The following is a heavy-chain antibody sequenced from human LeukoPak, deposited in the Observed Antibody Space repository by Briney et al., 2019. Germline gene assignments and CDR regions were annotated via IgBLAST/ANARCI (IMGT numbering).Heavy chain of an antibody. D-gene: IGHD2-2*01. CDR3: ARGGWSLGYCSSSSCLDWFDP. V-gene: IGHV1-2*02. Sequence: ASVKVSCKASRYTFTDYYMHWVRQAPGQGLEWMGWINPNSGGTNYAQKFQGRVTMTRDTSISTACMELSRLRSDDTAVYYCARGGWSLGYCSSSSCLDWFDPWGQGTLVTVSS. CDR2: INPNSGGT. CDR1: RYTFTDYY. J-gene: IGHJ5*02.